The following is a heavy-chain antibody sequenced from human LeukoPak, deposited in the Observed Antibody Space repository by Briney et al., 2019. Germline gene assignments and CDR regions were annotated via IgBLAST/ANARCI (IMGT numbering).Heavy chain of an antibody. CDR1: GFTFSSYS. Sequence: GGSLRLSCAASGFTFSSYSMSWVRQAPGKGLEWVAHIKQGGSETSYVDSVKGRFTVSRDNAKNSVYLQLSSLRAEDTAVYYCARWRGAQSEFVYWGQGSLVTVSS. CDR3: ARWRGAQSEFVY. CDR2: IKQGGSET. V-gene: IGHV3-7*01. J-gene: IGHJ4*02. D-gene: IGHD3-3*01.